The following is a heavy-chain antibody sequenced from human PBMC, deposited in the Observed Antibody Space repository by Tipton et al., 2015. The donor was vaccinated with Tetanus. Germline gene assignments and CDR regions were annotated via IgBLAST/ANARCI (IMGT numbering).Heavy chain of an antibody. Sequence: TPSLTCTVSGGSISSSPYFWNWIRQQPGKGPEWIGYIYYSGGTFYNPSLSGRVTISVDTSKNQFSLKMNSVTAADTAVYYCARDQGGGRVVRLNWFDPWGPGTLVTVSS. CDR1: GGSISSSPYF. J-gene: IGHJ5*02. CDR2: IYYSGGT. V-gene: IGHV4-31*03. CDR3: ARDQGGGRVVRLNWFDP. D-gene: IGHD6-6*01.